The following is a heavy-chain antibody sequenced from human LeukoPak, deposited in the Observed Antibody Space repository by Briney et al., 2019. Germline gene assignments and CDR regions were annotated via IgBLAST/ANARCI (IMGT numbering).Heavy chain of an antibody. CDR2: IYYSGST. J-gene: IGHJ5*02. Sequence: SESLSLTCTVSGGSISSYYWSWIRQPPGKGLEWIGYIYYSGSTKYNPSLKSRVTISVDTSKNQFSLKLSSVTAADTAVYYCARDRGDYSWFDPWGQGTLVTVSS. V-gene: IGHV4-59*01. CDR1: GGSISSYY. D-gene: IGHD4-17*01. CDR3: ARDRGDYSWFDP.